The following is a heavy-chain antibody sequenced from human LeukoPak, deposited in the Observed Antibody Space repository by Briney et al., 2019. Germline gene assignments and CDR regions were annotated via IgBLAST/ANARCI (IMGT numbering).Heavy chain of an antibody. J-gene: IGHJ4*02. CDR2: IRSKANSYAT. Sequence: PGGSLRLSCAASGFTFSGSAMHRVRQASGKGLEWVGRIRSKANSYATAYAASVKGRFTISRDDSKNTAYLQMNSLKTEDTAVYYCTTLKFSGSYGDPADYWGQGTLVTVSS. V-gene: IGHV3-73*01. CDR1: GFTFSGSA. CDR3: TTLKFSGSYGDPADY. D-gene: IGHD1-26*01.